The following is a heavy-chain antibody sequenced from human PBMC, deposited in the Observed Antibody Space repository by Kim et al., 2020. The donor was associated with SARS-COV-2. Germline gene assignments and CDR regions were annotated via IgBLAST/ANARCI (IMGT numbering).Heavy chain of an antibody. CDR1: GGSFSGYY. D-gene: IGHD2-2*01. CDR3: AREYQGQFRAFDI. Sequence: SETLSLTCAVYGGSFSGYYWSWIRQPPGKGLEWIGEINHSGSTNYNPSLKSRVTISVDTSKNQFSLKLSSVTAADTAVYYCAREYQGQFRAFDIWGQGTMVTVSS. V-gene: IGHV4-34*01. CDR2: INHSGST. J-gene: IGHJ3*02.